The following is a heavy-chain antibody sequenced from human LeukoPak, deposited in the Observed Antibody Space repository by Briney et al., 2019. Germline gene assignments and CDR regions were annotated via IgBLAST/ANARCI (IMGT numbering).Heavy chain of an antibody. J-gene: IGHJ4*02. V-gene: IGHV4-34*01. CDR1: GGSFSGYY. CDR2: INHSGST. Sequence: SETLSLTCAVYGGSFSGYYWSWIRQPPGKGLEWIGEINHSGSTNYNPSLKSRVTISVDTPKNQFSLKLSSVTAADTAVYYCAREPLYSSNWPGIDYWGQGTLVTVSS. D-gene: IGHD6-13*01. CDR3: AREPLYSSNWPGIDY.